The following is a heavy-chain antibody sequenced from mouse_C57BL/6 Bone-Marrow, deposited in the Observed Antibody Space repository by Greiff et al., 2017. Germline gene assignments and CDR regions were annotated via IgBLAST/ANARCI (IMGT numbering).Heavy chain of an antibody. J-gene: IGHJ3*01. Sequence: EVKLMESGGGLVKPGGSLKLSCAASGFTFSDYGMHWVRQAPEKGLEWVAYISSGSSTIYYADTVKGRFTISRDNAKNTLFLQMTSLRSEDTAMYYCARSLDWFAYWGQGTLVTVSA. CDR1: GFTFSDYG. CDR2: ISSGSSTI. CDR3: ARSLDWFAY. D-gene: IGHD6-2*01. V-gene: IGHV5-17*01.